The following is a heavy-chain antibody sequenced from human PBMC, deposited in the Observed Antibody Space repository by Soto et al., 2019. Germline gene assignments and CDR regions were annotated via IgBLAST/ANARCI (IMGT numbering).Heavy chain of an antibody. CDR1: GFTVSSYY. V-gene: IGHV3-53*01. CDR2: VYSTGST. Sequence: GGSLRLSCAASGFTVSSYYMSWVRQAPGKGLEWVSVVYSTGSTYYADSVKGRFTISRDISKNMIYLQMDSLRAEDTAVYYCAREGMGFGYWGQGTLVTVSS. J-gene: IGHJ4*02. CDR3: AREGMGFGY. D-gene: IGHD1-26*01.